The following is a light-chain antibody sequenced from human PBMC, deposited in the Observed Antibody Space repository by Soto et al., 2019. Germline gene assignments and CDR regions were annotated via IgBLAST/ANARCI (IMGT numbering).Light chain of an antibody. CDR3: SSYAGSSNV. CDR2: EVS. V-gene: IGLV2-8*01. CDR1: NSDVGRYNY. J-gene: IGLJ1*01. Sequence: QSALTQPPSASGSPGQSVTISCTGTNSDVGRYNYVSWYQQHPGKAPKLMIYEVSKRPSGVPDRFSGSKSGNTASLTVSGLQAEDEADYYCSSYAGSSNVFGTGTKLTVL.